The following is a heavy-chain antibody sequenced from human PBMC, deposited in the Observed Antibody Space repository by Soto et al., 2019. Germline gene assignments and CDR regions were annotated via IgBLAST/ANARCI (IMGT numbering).Heavy chain of an antibody. V-gene: IGHV1-69*02. CDR3: ASHFTGVLVLGTSPPGGDNFGWDV. J-gene: IGHJ6*02. CDR1: GGTFSRYT. D-gene: IGHD2-8*02. CDR2: IIPIVDIP. Sequence: QVQLVQSGAEVKKPGSSVKVSCKASGGTFSRYTFTWVRQAPGQGLEWMGRIIPIVDIPNYAQKFQGRVTITADKSTSTAYMELSRLTSDDTAVYYCASHFTGVLVLGTSPPGGDNFGWDVWGQGTTASVS.